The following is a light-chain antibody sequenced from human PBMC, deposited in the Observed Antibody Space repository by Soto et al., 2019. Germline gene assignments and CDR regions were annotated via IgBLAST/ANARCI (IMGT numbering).Light chain of an antibody. CDR2: DAS. J-gene: IGKJ4*01. CDR1: QSVGSY. CDR3: QQRSNWPPLS. V-gene: IGKV3-11*02. Sequence: EIVVTQSPATLSLSPGEGATLSCRTSQSVGSYLAWYQKKPGQAPRRLIYDASKRATGIPARFSGSGSGRDFPLTISSLEPEDCAVYYCQQRSNWPPLSFGGGTKVEIK.